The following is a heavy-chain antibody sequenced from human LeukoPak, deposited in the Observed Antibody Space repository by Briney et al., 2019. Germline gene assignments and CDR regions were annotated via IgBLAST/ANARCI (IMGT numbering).Heavy chain of an antibody. CDR1: GGSFSGYY. D-gene: IGHD7-27*01. V-gene: IGHV4-34*01. CDR2: ISHSGGN. J-gene: IGHJ3*02. CDR3: ARDPPGDNGAFDI. Sequence: PSETLSLTCAVYGGSFSGYYWTWIRQPPGKGLEWIGEISHSGGNNYNPSLKSRVTISVDPSKNQFSLKLSSVTAADTAVYYCARDPPGDNGAFDIWGQGTMVTVSS.